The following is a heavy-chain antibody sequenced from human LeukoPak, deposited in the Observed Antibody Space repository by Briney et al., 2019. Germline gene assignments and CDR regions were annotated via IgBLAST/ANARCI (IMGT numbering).Heavy chain of an antibody. D-gene: IGHD1-14*01. Sequence: SETLSLTCTISGASMTNYYWSWIRQPPGKGLEWIAYRHNSGETKYNPSLKGRITISVDTSENQFSLKLSSVTAADTAVYYCARQPGGTAAFDIWGQGTTVTVSA. CDR3: ARQPGGTAAFDI. CDR1: GASMTNYY. J-gene: IGHJ3*02. CDR2: RHNSGET. V-gene: IGHV4-59*08.